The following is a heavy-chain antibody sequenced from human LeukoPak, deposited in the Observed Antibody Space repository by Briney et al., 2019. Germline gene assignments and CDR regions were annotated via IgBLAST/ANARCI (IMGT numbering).Heavy chain of an antibody. J-gene: IGHJ3*02. D-gene: IGHD3-22*01. CDR2: INHSGST. Sequence: SETLSLTCAVYGGPFSGYYWSWIRQPPGKGLEWIGEINHSGSTNYNPSLKSRVTISVDTSKDQFSLKLSSVTAADTAVYYCARGKRYYYDSSGYYRDAFDIWDQGTMVTVSS. CDR1: GGPFSGYY. CDR3: ARGKRYYYDSSGYYRDAFDI. V-gene: IGHV4-34*01.